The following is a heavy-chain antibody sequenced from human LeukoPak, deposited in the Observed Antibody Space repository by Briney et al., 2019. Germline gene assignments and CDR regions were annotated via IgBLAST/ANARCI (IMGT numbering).Heavy chain of an antibody. CDR3: AKGRYYDSSGYYYVGFYGMDV. J-gene: IGHJ6*02. CDR1: GFTFSSYA. Sequence: GGSLRLSCAASGFTFSSYAMSWVRQAPGKGLVWVSAISGSGGSTYYADSVKGRFTISRDNSKNTLYLQMNSLRAEDTDVYYCAKGRYYDSSGYYYVGFYGMDVWGQGTTVTVSS. V-gene: IGHV3-23*01. D-gene: IGHD3-22*01. CDR2: ISGSGGST.